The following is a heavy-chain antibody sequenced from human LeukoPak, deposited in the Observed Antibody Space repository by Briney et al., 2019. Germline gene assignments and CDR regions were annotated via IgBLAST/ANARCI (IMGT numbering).Heavy chain of an antibody. CDR1: GGTFSSYA. J-gene: IGHJ4*02. D-gene: IGHD3-3*01. V-gene: IGHV1-18*01. Sequence: ASVKVSCKASGGTFSSYAISWVRQAPGQGLEWMGWISAYNGNTNYAQKLQGRVTMTTDTSTSTAYMELRSLRSDDTAVYYCARGFLVRPHRLRFFPDYWGQGTLVTVSS. CDR3: ARGFLVRPHRLRFFPDY. CDR2: ISAYNGNT.